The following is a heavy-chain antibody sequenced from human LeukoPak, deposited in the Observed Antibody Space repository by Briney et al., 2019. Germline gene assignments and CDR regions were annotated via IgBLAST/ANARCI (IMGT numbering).Heavy chain of an antibody. CDR1: GYFFPSYG. CDR2: VIGSNGPA. Sequence: GASVKVSCKASGYFFPSYGINWVRQAPGQGLEWMGGVIGSNGPANYGKKFQGRVTMTTEKSTSAAYMELRSLRSDDTAVYYGARDRVVGAIDGFDIGGQGTMVTVSS. D-gene: IGHD1-26*01. V-gene: IGHV1-18*01. CDR3: ARDRVVGAIDGFDI. J-gene: IGHJ3*02.